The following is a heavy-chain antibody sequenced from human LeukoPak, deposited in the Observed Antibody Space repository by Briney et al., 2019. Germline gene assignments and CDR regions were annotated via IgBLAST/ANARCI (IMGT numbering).Heavy chain of an antibody. J-gene: IGHJ4*02. CDR1: GFTFSSYS. Sequence: GGSLRLSCAASGFTFSSYSMNWVRQAPGKGLEWVSSISSSSSYIYYADSVKGRFTISRDNSKNTLYLQMNSLRAEDTAVYYCAKDQRRHCSGGSCSPEDYWGQGTLVIVSS. CDR3: AKDQRRHCSGGSCSPEDY. D-gene: IGHD2-15*01. V-gene: IGHV3-21*04. CDR2: ISSSSSYI.